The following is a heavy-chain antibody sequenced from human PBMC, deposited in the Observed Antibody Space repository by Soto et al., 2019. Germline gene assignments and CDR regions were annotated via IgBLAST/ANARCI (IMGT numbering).Heavy chain of an antibody. J-gene: IGHJ6*02. V-gene: IGHV5-51*01. CDR3: ASHPLPRRSSSYYYYYGMDV. CDR2: IYPGDSDT. Sequence: PGESLKISCKGSGYSFTSYWIGWVRQMPGKGLEWMGIIYPGDSDTRYSPSFQGQVTISADKSISTAYLQWSSLKASDTAMYYCASHPLPRRSSSYYYYYGMDVWGQGTTVTVSS. CDR1: GYSFTSYW. D-gene: IGHD6-6*01.